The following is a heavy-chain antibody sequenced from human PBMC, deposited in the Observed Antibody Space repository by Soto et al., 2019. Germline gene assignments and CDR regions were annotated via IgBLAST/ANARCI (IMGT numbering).Heavy chain of an antibody. Sequence: PSETLSLTCTVSGGSISSGDYYWSWIRQPPGKGLEWIGYIYYSGSTYYNPSLKSRVTISVDTSKNQFSLKLSSVTAADTAVYYCARDRWQQPDGMKYYYGMDVLGQGTTVTVSS. CDR3: ARDRWQQPDGMKYYYGMDV. V-gene: IGHV4-30-4*01. CDR2: IYYSGST. J-gene: IGHJ6*02. D-gene: IGHD6-13*01. CDR1: GGSISSGDYY.